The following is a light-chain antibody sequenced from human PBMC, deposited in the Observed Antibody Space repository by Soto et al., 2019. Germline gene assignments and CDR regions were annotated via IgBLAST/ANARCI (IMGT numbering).Light chain of an antibody. CDR1: QSVSRY. CDR2: DAS. V-gene: IGKV3-11*01. CDR3: QQRTYWPPYT. J-gene: IGKJ2*01. Sequence: EVVLTQSPATLSLSPGERATLSCRASQSVSRYLAWYQHKPGQAPRVLIYDASNRATGIPARFSGSGSGTDFTLTISYLEPEDFAVYYCQQRTYWPPYTFGQGTKLEIK.